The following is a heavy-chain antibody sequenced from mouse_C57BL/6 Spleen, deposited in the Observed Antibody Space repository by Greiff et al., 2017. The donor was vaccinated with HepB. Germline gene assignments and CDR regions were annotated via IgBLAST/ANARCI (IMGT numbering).Heavy chain of an antibody. D-gene: IGHD2-4*01. J-gene: IGHJ2*01. Sequence: EVKVVESEGGLVQPGSSMKLSCTASGFTFSDYYMAWVRQVPEKGLEWVANINYDGSSTYYLDSLKSRFIISRDNAKNILYLQMSSLKSEDTATYYCARAIYYDYEGYFDYWGQGTTLTVSS. V-gene: IGHV5-16*01. CDR2: INYDGSST. CDR3: ARAIYYDYEGYFDY. CDR1: GFTFSDYY.